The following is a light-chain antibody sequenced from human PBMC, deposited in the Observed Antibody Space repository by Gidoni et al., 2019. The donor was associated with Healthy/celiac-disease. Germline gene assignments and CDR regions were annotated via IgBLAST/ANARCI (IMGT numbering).Light chain of an antibody. CDR2: WAS. CDR3: QQYYSTPWT. Sequence: DIVMTQSPDSLAVSLGERATINRNSSQSVLYSSNNKNYLAWYQQKPGQPPKLLIYWASTRESGVPDRFSGSGSGTDFTLTISRLQAEDVAVYYCQQYYSTPWTFGQGTKVAIK. J-gene: IGKJ1*01. CDR1: QSVLYSSNNKNY. V-gene: IGKV4-1*01.